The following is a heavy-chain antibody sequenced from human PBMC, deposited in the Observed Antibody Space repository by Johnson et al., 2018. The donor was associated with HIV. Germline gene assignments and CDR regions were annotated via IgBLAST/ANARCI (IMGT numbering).Heavy chain of an antibody. D-gene: IGHD3-22*01. J-gene: IGHJ3*02. CDR2: IRYDGSNK. CDR1: GFTFSSYG. V-gene: IGHV3-30*02. CDR3: AKTHDSSGYYGGLDAFDI. Sequence: QVHLVESGGGVVQPGGSLRLSCAASGFTFSSYGMHWVRQAPGKGLEWVAFIRYDGSNKYYADSVKGRFTISRDNSKNTLYLQMNSLRAEDTAVYYCAKTHDSSGYYGGLDAFDIWGQGTMVTVSS.